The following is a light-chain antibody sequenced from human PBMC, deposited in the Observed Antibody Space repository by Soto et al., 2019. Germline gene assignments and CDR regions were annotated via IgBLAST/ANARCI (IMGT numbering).Light chain of an antibody. Sequence: DNQMTQSPSSLSASVGERVTIPCRASQSISSYLNWYQQKPGKAPKLLIYDASNLETGVPSRFSGSGSGTDFTFTISSLQPEDNATYYCQPFDTLMTFGQGTRLEIK. CDR3: QPFDTLMT. V-gene: IGKV1-33*01. J-gene: IGKJ5*01. CDR1: QSISSY. CDR2: DAS.